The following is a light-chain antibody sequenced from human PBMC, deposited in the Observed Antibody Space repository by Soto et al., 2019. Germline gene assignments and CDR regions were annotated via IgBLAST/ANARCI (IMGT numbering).Light chain of an antibody. Sequence: DIVMTQSPLSLPVTPGEPASISCRSSQSLLHSNGYNYMDWYLQKPGQSPQLLIYLGSNRASGVTDRVSGSGSGTGFTLKISRVEAEDVGIYCCMQALQSPYTFGQGTKLEIK. CDR1: QSLLHSNGYNY. CDR3: MQALQSPYT. J-gene: IGKJ2*01. CDR2: LGS. V-gene: IGKV2-28*01.